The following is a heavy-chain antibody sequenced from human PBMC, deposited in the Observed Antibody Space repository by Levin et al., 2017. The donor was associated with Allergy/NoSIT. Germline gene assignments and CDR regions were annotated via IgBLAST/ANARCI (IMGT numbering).Heavy chain of an antibody. V-gene: IGHV4-59*01. CDR2: IYYSGST. CDR3: ARGWGYGSGDAFDI. J-gene: IGHJ3*02. D-gene: IGHD3-10*01. Sequence: PSQTLSLTCTVSGGSISSYYWSWIRQPPGKGLEWIGYIYYSGSTNYNPSLKSRVTISVDTSKNQFSLKLSSVTAADTAVYYCARGWGYGSGDAFDIWGQGTMVTVSS. CDR1: GGSISSYY.